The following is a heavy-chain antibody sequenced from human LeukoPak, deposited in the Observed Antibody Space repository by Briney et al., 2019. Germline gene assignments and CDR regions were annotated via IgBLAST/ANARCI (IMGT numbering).Heavy chain of an antibody. CDR1: GGSFRGYY. V-gene: IGHV4-34*01. Sequence: SETLSLTCAVYGGSFRGYYWSWIRQPPGKGLEWIGEINHSGSTNYNPSLKSRVTISVDTSKNQFSLKLSSVTAADTAVYYCARDHRQQLYNWFDPWGQGTLVTVSS. D-gene: IGHD6-13*01. J-gene: IGHJ5*02. CDR2: INHSGST. CDR3: ARDHRQQLYNWFDP.